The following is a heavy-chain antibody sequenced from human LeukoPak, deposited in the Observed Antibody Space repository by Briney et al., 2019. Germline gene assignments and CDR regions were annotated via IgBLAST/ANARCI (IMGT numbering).Heavy chain of an antibody. Sequence: AGGSLRLSCAASGFTFSSYAMPWVRQAPGKGLEWVAVISYDGSNKYYADSVKGRFTISRDNSKNTLYLQMNSLRAEDTAVYYCARDQRGSSWTPPGMDVWGQGTTVTVSS. CDR1: GFTFSSYA. J-gene: IGHJ6*02. CDR2: ISYDGSNK. CDR3: ARDQRGSSWTPPGMDV. V-gene: IGHV3-30-3*01. D-gene: IGHD6-13*01.